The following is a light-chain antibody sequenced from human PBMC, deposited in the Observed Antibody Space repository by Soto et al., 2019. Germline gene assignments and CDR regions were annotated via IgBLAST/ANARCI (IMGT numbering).Light chain of an antibody. V-gene: IGKV1-5*01. CDR1: QSISTW. J-gene: IGKJ2*01. CDR3: QQYKSYPYT. CDR2: DAS. Sequence: DIQMTQSPSTVSASVGDAVTITCRASQSISTWLAWYHQKPGKAPNLLIYDASTLESGGPSGFSGSGSGTEFTLTISSLQPDDSATYYCQQYKSYPYTFGQGTKLEIK.